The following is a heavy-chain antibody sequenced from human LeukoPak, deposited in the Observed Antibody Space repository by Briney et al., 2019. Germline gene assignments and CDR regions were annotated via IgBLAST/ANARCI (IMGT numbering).Heavy chain of an antibody. D-gene: IGHD3-22*01. Sequence: GGSLRLSCAASGFTFSSYAISWVRQAPGQGLEWMGGIIPIFGTANYAQKFQGRVTITADESTSTAYMELSSLRSEDTAVYYCARAGNTYYYDSSGYLGTFDYWGQGTLVTVSS. CDR3: ARAGNTYYYDSSGYLGTFDY. V-gene: IGHV1-69*01. J-gene: IGHJ4*02. CDR2: IIPIFGTA. CDR1: GFTFSSYA.